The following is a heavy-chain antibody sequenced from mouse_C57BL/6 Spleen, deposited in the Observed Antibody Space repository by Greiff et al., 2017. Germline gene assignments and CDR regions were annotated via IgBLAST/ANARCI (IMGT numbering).Heavy chain of an antibody. Sequence: VQLQESGAELVRPGTSVKVSCKASGYAFTNYLIEWVKQRPGQGLEWIGVINPGSGGTNYNEKFKGKATLTADKYSSTAYMKLSSLTSEDSAVYFCAREDRKWDNFDYWGQGTTLTVSS. J-gene: IGHJ2*01. CDR1: GYAFTNYL. CDR2: INPGSGGT. CDR3: AREDRKWDNFDY. V-gene: IGHV1-54*01. D-gene: IGHD1-3*01.